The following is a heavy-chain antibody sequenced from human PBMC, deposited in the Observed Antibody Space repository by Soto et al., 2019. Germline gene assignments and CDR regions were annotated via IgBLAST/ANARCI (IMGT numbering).Heavy chain of an antibody. J-gene: IGHJ5*02. CDR1: GGSISSGGYY. CDR2: IYYSGST. Sequence: QVQLQESGPGLVKPSQTLSLTCTVSGGSISSGGYYWSWIRQHPGKGLEWIGYIYYSGSTYYNPSLKSRVTISVDTSKNQFSLKLSSVTAADTAVYYCARALNHPSNTILAFDPWGQGTLVTVSS. V-gene: IGHV4-31*03. CDR3: ARALNHPSNTILAFDP. D-gene: IGHD3-3*01.